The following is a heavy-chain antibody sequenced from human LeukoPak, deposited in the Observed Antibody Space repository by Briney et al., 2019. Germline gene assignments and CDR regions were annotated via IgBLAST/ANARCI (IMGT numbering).Heavy chain of an antibody. J-gene: IGHJ3*02. CDR3: ARVYGLPDI. CDR1: GFTFSNYW. D-gene: IGHD4-17*01. V-gene: IGHV3-7*05. CDR2: IKQDGSEK. Sequence: GGSLTLSCAASGFTFSNYWMSWVRQAPGKGLEWVANIKQDGSEKYYVDSVKGRLTISRDNAKNSLYLQMNSLRAEDTAVYYCARVYGLPDIWGQGTMVTVSS.